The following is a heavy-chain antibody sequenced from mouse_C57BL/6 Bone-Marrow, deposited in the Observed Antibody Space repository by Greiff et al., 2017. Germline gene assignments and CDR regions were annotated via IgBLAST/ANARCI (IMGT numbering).Heavy chain of an antibody. CDR3: ARYKLYYYAMDY. J-gene: IGHJ4*01. Sequence: EVQLVESGGGLVQPGGSLSLSCAASGFTFTDYYMSWVRQPPGKALEWLGFIRNKANGYTTEYSASLKGRFTISRDNSQSILYRQMNALRAEDSATYYCARYKLYYYAMDYWGQGTSVTVSS. V-gene: IGHV7-3*01. CDR1: GFTFTDYY. CDR2: IRNKANGYTT.